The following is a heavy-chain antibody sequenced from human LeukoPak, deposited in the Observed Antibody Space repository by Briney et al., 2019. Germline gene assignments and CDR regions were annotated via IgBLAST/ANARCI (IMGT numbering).Heavy chain of an antibody. CDR2: ISGSGGST. J-gene: IGHJ4*02. CDR3: AREKYSSSPRGGYFDY. Sequence: QPGGSLRLSCAASGFTFSSYAMSWVRQAPGKGLEWVSAISGSGGSTYYADSVKGRFTISRDNSKNTLYLQMNSLRAEDTAVYYCAREKYSSSPRGGYFDYWGQGTLVTVSS. D-gene: IGHD6-6*01. CDR1: GFTFSSYA. V-gene: IGHV3-23*01.